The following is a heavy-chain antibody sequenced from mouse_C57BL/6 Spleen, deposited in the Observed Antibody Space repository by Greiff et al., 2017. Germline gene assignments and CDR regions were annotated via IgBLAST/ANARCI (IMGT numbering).Heavy chain of an antibody. D-gene: IGHD1-1*01. V-gene: IGHV1-39*01. CDR3: ARKGDGSPSDY. Sequence: LLQQSGPELVKPGASVKISCKASGYSFTDCNMNWVKQSNGKSLEWIGVINPNSGTSSYNQKFKGKATLTVDQSSSTADMQRNSLTSEDSAVYYCARKGDGSPSDYCGQGTTRTVSS. CDR1: GYSFTDCN. J-gene: IGHJ2*01. CDR2: INPNSGTS.